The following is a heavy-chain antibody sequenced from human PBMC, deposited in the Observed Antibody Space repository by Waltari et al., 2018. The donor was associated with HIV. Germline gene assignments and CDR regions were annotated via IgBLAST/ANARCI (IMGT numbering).Heavy chain of an antibody. J-gene: IGHJ5*02. CDR3: ARIAYDSSGYGWFDP. CDR1: GFTFSSYW. V-gene: IGHV3-74*01. CDR2: INGEGSTT. Sequence: EVQLVESGGGLVQPGGSLRLSCAASGFTFSSYWMHWVRHGPGKGLVWVSSINGEGSTTSYADSVNGRFTISRDNAKNTLYLQMNSLRAEDTAVYYCARIAYDSSGYGWFDPWGQGTLVTVSS. D-gene: IGHD3-22*01.